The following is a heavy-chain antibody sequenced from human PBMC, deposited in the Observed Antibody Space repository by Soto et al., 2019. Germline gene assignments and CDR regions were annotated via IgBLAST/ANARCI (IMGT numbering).Heavy chain of an antibody. D-gene: IGHD6-19*01. CDR3: ARAGIQGIAGAGSRYFDL. V-gene: IGHV3-13*01. J-gene: IGHJ2*01. CDR1: GFTFSSYD. CDR2: IGTAGDT. Sequence: EVQLVESGGGLVQPGGSLRLSCAASGFTFSSYDMHWVRQATGKGLEWVSAIGTAGDTYYPGSVKGRFTISRENAKNSLYLQMNSLRAGDTAVYYCARAGIQGIAGAGSRYFDLWGRGTLVTVSS.